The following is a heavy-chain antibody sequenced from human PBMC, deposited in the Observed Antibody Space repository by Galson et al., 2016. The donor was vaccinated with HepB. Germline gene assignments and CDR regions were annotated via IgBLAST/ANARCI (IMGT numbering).Heavy chain of an antibody. CDR1: GSTFSSYS. CDR2: ISSSSSYI. Sequence: SLRLSCAASGSTFSSYSMNWVRQAPGKGLEWVSSISSSSSYIYYADSVKGRFTISRDNAKNSLYLQMNSLRAEDTAVYYCARALRYFDWSLTRKANAFDIWGQGTMVTVSS. D-gene: IGHD3-9*01. J-gene: IGHJ3*02. CDR3: ARALRYFDWSLTRKANAFDI. V-gene: IGHV3-21*01.